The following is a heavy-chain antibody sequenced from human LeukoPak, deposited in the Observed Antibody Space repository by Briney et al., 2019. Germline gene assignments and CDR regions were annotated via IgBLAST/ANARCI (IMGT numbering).Heavy chain of an antibody. V-gene: IGHV3-7*01. CDR1: GFPFSTYW. CDR2: IKQDGSEK. D-gene: IGHD2-15*01. J-gene: IGHJ4*02. CDR3: ASEDCSGGSCYLDY. Sequence: PGGSLRLSCAASGFPFSTYWMNWVRQAPGKGLEWVANIKQDGSEKYYVDSVKGRFTISRDNAKNSLYLQMNSLRAEDTAVYYCASEDCSGGSCYLDYWGQGTLVTVSS.